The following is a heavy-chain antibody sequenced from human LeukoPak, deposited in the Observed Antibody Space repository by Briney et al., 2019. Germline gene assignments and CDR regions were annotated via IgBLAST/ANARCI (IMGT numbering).Heavy chain of an antibody. Sequence: SETLPLTCGASDGAISSYYWSWIRQPPGKELEWIGYIHSSGSTHYKPSLKSRVTTSLDTSKNKFSLKLSSVTAADTAVYYCARLGSYSAPWGQGTLVTVSS. CDR3: ARLGSYSAP. CDR2: IHSSGST. D-gene: IGHD1-26*01. V-gene: IGHV4-4*09. CDR1: DGAISSYY. J-gene: IGHJ5*02.